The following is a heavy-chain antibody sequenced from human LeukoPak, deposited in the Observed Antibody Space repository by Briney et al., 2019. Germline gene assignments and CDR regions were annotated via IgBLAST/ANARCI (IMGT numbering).Heavy chain of an antibody. CDR1: GGSISSSSYY. V-gene: IGHV4-39*07. Sequence: SETLSLTCTVSGGSISSSSYYWGWIRQPPGKGLEWIGSIYYSGSTYYNPSLKSRVTISVDTSKNQFSLKLSSVTAADTAVYYCATDTYFDIWGQGTMVTVSS. CDR2: IYYSGST. D-gene: IGHD3-16*01. J-gene: IGHJ3*02. CDR3: ATDTYFDI.